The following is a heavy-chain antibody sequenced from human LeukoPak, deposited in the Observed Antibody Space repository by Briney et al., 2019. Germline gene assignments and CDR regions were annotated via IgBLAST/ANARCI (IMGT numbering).Heavy chain of an antibody. Sequence: PSQTLSLTCTVSGGSISSGSYYWSWIRQPAGKGLEWIGYIFYSGNTDYNPSLKSRVTISVDTSKNQFSLKLNSVTAADTAVYYCARLKESRGWYSWFDLWGRGTLVTVSS. J-gene: IGHJ2*01. V-gene: IGHV4-61*10. CDR3: ARLKESRGWYSWFDL. D-gene: IGHD6-19*01. CDR2: IFYSGNT. CDR1: GGSISSGSYY.